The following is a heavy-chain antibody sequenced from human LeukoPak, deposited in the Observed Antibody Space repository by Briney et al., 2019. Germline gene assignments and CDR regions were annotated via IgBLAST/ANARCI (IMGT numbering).Heavy chain of an antibody. Sequence: GESLKISCKGSGYSFTSYWIGWVRQMPGKGPEWMGIIYPGDSDTRYSPSFQGQVTISADKSISTAYLQWSSLKASDTAMYYCARVTGYSYGRHYYHYYMDVWGKGTTVTVSS. CDR2: IYPGDSDT. CDR1: GYSFTSYW. J-gene: IGHJ6*03. D-gene: IGHD5-18*01. CDR3: ARVTGYSYGRHYYHYYMDV. V-gene: IGHV5-51*01.